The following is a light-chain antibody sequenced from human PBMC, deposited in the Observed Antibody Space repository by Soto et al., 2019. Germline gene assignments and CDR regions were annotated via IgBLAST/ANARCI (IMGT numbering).Light chain of an antibody. CDR2: DAS. CDR1: QSVSRK. Sequence: EIVMTQSPVTLSVSPWERATLSCRASQSVSRKLVWYQQKPGQAPRLLIYDASNRATGIPARFSGSGSGTDFTLTISRLEPEDFAVYYCQQYGSSGTFGQGTKVDIK. V-gene: IGKV3-20*01. J-gene: IGKJ1*01. CDR3: QQYGSSGT.